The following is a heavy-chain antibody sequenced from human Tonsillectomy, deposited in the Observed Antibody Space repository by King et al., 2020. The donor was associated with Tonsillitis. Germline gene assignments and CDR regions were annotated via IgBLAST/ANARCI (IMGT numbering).Heavy chain of an antibody. CDR1: GFTFSDYA. D-gene: IGHD1-14*01. J-gene: IGHJ4*02. CDR2: IYSAYGST. V-gene: IGHV3-23*03. Sequence: VQLVESGGGLVQPGGSLRLSCIASGFTFSDYAMSWVRQGPGKGLEWVSIIYSAYGSTYYADSVKGRFTISTDNSKNMLYLQMNSLRAEDTAVYYCAKGLSASPYPDPRPYDWWGQGALVTVSS. CDR3: AKGLSASPYPDPRPYDW.